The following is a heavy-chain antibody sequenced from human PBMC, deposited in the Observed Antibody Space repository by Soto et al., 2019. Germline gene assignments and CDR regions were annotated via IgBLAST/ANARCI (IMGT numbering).Heavy chain of an antibody. D-gene: IGHD3-10*01. CDR3: AKAVRFGDRFYFDY. CDR2: ISGSGGST. J-gene: IGHJ4*02. V-gene: IGHV3-23*01. Sequence: LRLSCAASGFTFSSYAMSWVRQAPGKGLEWVSAISGSGGSTYYADSVKGRFTISRDNSKNTLYLQMNSLRAEDTAVYYCAKAVRFGDRFYFDYWGQGTLVTVSS. CDR1: GFTFSSYA.